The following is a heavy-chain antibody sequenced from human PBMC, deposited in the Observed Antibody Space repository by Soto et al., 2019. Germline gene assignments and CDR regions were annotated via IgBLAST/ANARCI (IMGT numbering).Heavy chain of an antibody. V-gene: IGHV4-30-2*01. CDR1: GGSISSGGYS. Sequence: TLSLTCAVSGGSISSGGYSWSWIRQPPGKGLEWIGYIYHSGSTYYNPSLKSRVTISVDRSKNQFSLKLSSVTAADTAVYYCARTTEMATIDYWGQGTLVTVSS. J-gene: IGHJ4*02. D-gene: IGHD5-12*01. CDR3: ARTTEMATIDY. CDR2: IYHSGST.